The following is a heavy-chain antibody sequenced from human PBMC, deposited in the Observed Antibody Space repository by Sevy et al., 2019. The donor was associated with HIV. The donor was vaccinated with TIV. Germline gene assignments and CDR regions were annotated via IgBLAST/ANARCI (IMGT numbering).Heavy chain of an antibody. CDR3: TTASWSQEDYYNY. V-gene: IGHV3-15*01. CDR2: IKGKIYDGTI. J-gene: IGHJ4*02. Sequence: GGSLRLSCAASGFTFSNAWMSWVRQAPGKGLEWVGRIKGKIYDGTIDYAAPVKVRFSISRDESKNTLYLQMNSLKTEDTAVYYCTTASWSQEDYYNYWGQGTLVTVSS. D-gene: IGHD6-13*01. CDR1: GFTFSNAW.